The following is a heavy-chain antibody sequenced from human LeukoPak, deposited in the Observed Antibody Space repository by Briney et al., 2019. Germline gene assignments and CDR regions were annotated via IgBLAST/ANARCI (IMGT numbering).Heavy chain of an antibody. CDR3: ARDHSGSYPIFDY. CDR1: GFTFSSYS. Sequence: GGSLRLSCAASGFTFSSYSTNWVRQAPGKGLEWVAVISYDGSNKYYADSVKGRFTISRDNSKNTLYLQMNSLRAEDTAVYYCARDHSGSYPIFDYWGQGTLVTVSS. V-gene: IGHV3-30*03. J-gene: IGHJ4*02. CDR2: ISYDGSNK. D-gene: IGHD1-26*01.